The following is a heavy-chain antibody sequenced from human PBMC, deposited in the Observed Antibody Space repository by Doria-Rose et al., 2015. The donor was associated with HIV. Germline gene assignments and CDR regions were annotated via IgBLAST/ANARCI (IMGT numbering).Heavy chain of an antibody. CDR2: LFSDDER. Sequence: SGPVLVKPTETLTLTCTVSGVSLSSPGMGVSWIRQPPGKALEWLAHLFSDDERSYKTSLKRRLTISRGTSKSQVFLTMTDMDPVDTATYYCARIKSSRWYHKYYFDFWGQGTLVIVSA. J-gene: IGHJ4*02. CDR1: GVSLSSPGMG. V-gene: IGHV2-26*01. CDR3: ARIKSSRWYHKYYFDF. D-gene: IGHD6-13*01.